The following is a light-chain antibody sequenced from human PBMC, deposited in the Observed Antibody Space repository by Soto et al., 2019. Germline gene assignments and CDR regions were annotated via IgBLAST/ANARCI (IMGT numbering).Light chain of an antibody. V-gene: IGKV1-5*01. J-gene: IGKJ1*01. CDR1: QSINRW. CDR2: DAS. Sequence: DIQMSPFPSSLTASVGDSVTITCRASQSINRWLAWYQQKPGRAPKLLIYDASSLQSGVPSRFSGSGSGTEFALTISSLQPDDFATYHCQEYNTYSWAFGQGTKVDIK. CDR3: QEYNTYSWA.